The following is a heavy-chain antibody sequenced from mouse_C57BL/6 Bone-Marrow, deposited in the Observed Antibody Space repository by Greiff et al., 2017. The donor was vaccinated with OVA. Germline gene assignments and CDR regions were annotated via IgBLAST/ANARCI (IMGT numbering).Heavy chain of an antibody. CDR2: IRSKSSNYAT. CDR3: VGSLLNYDYDEGFAY. J-gene: IGHJ3*01. CDR1: GFTFNTYA. Sequence: EAGGGLVQPKGSLKLSCAASGFTFNTYAMHWVRQAPGKGLEWVARIRSKSSNYATYYADSVKDRFTISRDDSQSMLYLQMNNLKTEDTAMYYCVGSLLNYDYDEGFAYWGQGTLVTVSA. V-gene: IGHV10-3*01. D-gene: IGHD2-4*01.